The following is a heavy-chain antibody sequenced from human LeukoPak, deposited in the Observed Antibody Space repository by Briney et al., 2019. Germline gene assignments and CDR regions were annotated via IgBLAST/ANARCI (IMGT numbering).Heavy chain of an antibody. Sequence: PSETLSLTCTVSGGSISSYYWSWIRQPPGKGLEWIGYIYYSGSTNYNPSLKSRVTTSVDTSKNRFSLKLSSVTAADTAVYYCASLTPQLLGDSRRVFYYGMDVWGQGTTVTVSS. D-gene: IGHD2-2*01. CDR2: IYYSGST. CDR3: ASLTPQLLGDSRRVFYYGMDV. V-gene: IGHV4-59*01. CDR1: GGSISSYY. J-gene: IGHJ6*02.